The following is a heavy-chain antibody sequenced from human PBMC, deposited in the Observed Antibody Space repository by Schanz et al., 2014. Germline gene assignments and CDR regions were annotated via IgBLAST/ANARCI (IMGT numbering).Heavy chain of an antibody. J-gene: IGHJ4*02. CDR3: AKDLLYGAPMPLNHLDY. V-gene: IGHV3-23*04. D-gene: IGHD2-2*01. CDR1: GFTFSNYA. CDR2: FIVDSGNT. Sequence: EGQLAESGGGLVQPGGSLRLSCAASGFTFSNYAMSWVRQAPGKGLEWVSGFIVDSGNTYYADSVKGRFTISRDNSKNTLYLQMNSLRAEDTAVYYCAKDLLYGAPMPLNHLDYWGQGTLXTVSS.